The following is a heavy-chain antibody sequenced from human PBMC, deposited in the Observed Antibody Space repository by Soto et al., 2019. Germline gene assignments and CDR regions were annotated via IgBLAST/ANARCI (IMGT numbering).Heavy chain of an antibody. Sequence: QVQLVQSGAEVKKPGSSVKVSCKASGGTFSSYTIGWVRQAPGQGLEWMGRIIPILGIANYAQKFQGRVTITADKSTSTAYMELSSLRSEDTAVYYCAALRLVQSSHFDYWGQGTLVTVSS. D-gene: IGHD3-9*01. CDR3: AALRLVQSSHFDY. CDR1: GGTFSSYT. J-gene: IGHJ4*02. CDR2: IIPILGIA. V-gene: IGHV1-69*02.